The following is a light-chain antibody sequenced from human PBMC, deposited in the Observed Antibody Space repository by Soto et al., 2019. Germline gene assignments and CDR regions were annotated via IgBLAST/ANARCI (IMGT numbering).Light chain of an antibody. CDR3: QQYNKWPTWT. J-gene: IGKJ1*01. V-gene: IGKV3-15*01. CDR1: QSIGSN. Sequence: EIVITQSPATRSVSPGERATLSCRASQSIGSNLAWYQQKPGQAPRLVIYASSIRASDLPARFSGSGSGTELTLTISGLQSDDFAVYFCQQYNKWPTWTFGHGTKVDIK. CDR2: ASS.